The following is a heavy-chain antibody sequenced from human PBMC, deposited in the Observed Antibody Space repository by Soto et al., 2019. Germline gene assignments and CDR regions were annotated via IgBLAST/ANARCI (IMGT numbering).Heavy chain of an antibody. D-gene: IGHD3-10*01. CDR3: ARLNYGPNFDD. V-gene: IGHV4-39*01. Sequence: SETLSLTCSVSGGSITTSGYYWGWIRQPPEKGLEWIGNIYHSGSTYYSPSLKSRVTISVDTSKNQFSLKLTSVTAADTAVYYCARLNYGPNFDDWGQGTLVTVSS. CDR2: IYHSGST. J-gene: IGHJ4*02. CDR1: GGSITTSGYY.